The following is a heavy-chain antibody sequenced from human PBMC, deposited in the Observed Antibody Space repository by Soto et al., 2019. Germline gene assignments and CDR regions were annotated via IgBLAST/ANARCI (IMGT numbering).Heavy chain of an antibody. CDR1: GGSISSGDYY. Sequence: SETLYLTCTVSGGSISSGDYYWSWIRQPPGKGLEWIGYIYYSGSTYYNPSLKSRVTISVDTSKNQFSLKLSSVTAADTAVYYCARGSRSRGVTTFDYWGQGTLVTVSS. CDR2: IYYSGST. D-gene: IGHD4-17*01. CDR3: ARGSRSRGVTTFDY. V-gene: IGHV4-30-4*01. J-gene: IGHJ4*02.